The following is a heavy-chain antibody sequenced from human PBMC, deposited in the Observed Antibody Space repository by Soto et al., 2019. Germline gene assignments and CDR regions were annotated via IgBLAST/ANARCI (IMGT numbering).Heavy chain of an antibody. V-gene: IGHV3-48*02. J-gene: IGHJ6*02. CDR2: ITGGSATK. D-gene: IGHD2-8*01. CDR3: ARPRINGLYYGMDV. Sequence: PGGSLRLFCAASGFTFSSSSRNWVRQAPGKGLEWVSYITGGSATKYYADSVKGRFTISRDNAKNSLYLQMNSLRNEDTAVYYCARPRINGLYYGMDVWGQGTTVTVSS. CDR1: GFTFSSSS.